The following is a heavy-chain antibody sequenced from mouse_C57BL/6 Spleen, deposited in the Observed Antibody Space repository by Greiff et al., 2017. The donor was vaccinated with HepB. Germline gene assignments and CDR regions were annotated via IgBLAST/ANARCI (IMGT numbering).Heavy chain of an antibody. V-gene: IGHV1-59*01. D-gene: IGHD1-1*01. J-gene: IGHJ4*01. Sequence: QVQLQQPGAELVRPGTSVKLSCKASGYTFTSYWMHWVKQRPGQGLEWIGVIDPSDSYTNYNQKFKGKATLTVDTSSSTAYMQLSSLTSEDSAVYYGARSITTAQLGYAMDYWGQGTSVTVSS. CDR2: IDPSDSYT. CDR3: ARSITTAQLGYAMDY. CDR1: GYTFTSYW.